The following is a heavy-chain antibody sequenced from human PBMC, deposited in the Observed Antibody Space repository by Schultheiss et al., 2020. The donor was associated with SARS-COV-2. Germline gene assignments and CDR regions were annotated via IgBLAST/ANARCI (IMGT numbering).Heavy chain of an antibody. CDR3: ARDDRVVHYGMDV. CDR1: GFTFSSYS. Sequence: GGSLRLSCAASGFTFSSYSMNWVRQAPGKGLEWVSAISGSGGSTYYADSVKGRFTISRDNSKNTLYLQMNSLRAEDTAVYYCARDDRVVHYGMDVWGQGTTVTVSS. CDR2: ISGSGGST. V-gene: IGHV3-23*01. D-gene: IGHD2-15*01. J-gene: IGHJ6*02.